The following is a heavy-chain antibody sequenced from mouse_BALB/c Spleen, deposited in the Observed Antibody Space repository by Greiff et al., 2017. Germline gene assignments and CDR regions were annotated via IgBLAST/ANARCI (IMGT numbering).Heavy chain of an antibody. Sequence: VQMQQPGAELVRPGASVKLSCKASGYSFTSDWMNWVKQRPGQGLEWIGMIHSSDSDTRFNQKFKDKATLTVNKSSSTAYMQLSSPTSEDSAVYYCTRGYAMDYWGQGTSVTVSS. J-gene: IGHJ4*01. CDR2: IHSSDSDT. V-gene: IGHV1S127*01. CDR1: GYSFTSDW. CDR3: TRGYAMDY.